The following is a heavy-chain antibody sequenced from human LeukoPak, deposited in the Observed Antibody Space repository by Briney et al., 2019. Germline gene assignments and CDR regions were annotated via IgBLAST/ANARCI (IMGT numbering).Heavy chain of an antibody. CDR2: IYYSGST. J-gene: IGHJ6*02. Sequence: PSETLSLTCTVSGGSISSSSYYWGWIRQPPGKGLEWIGSIYYSGSTYYNPSLKSRVTISVDTSKNQFSLKLSSVTAADTAVYYCARDARPVRYSGSYQPSYYYYGMDVWGQGTTVTVSS. CDR1: GGSISSSSYY. CDR3: ARDARPVRYSGSYQPSYYYYGMDV. D-gene: IGHD1-26*01. V-gene: IGHV4-39*07.